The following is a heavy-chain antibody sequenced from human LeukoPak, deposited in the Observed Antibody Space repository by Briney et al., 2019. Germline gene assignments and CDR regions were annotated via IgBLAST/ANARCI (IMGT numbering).Heavy chain of an antibody. CDR1: GGSISSSSYY. D-gene: IGHD3-3*01. CDR2: IYYSGGT. J-gene: IGHJ6*03. V-gene: IGHV4-39*07. Sequence: SETLSLTCTVSGGSISSSSYYWGWIRQPPGKGLEWIGSIYYSGGTYYNPSLKSRVTISVDTSKNQFSLKLNSVTAADTAVYYCARVAPYYDFWSGYSYYYYMDVWGKGTTVTVSS. CDR3: ARVAPYYDFWSGYSYYYYMDV.